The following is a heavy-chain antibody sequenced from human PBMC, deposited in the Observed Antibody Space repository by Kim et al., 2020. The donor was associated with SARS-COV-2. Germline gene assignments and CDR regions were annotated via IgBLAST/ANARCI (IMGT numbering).Heavy chain of an antibody. Sequence: ASVKVSCKASGYTFTGYYMHWVRQAPGQGLEWMGRINPNSGGTNYAQKFQGRVTMTRDTSISTAYMELSRLRSDDTVVYYCARGHPHYYYGMDVWGQGTTVTVSS. CDR1: GYTFTGYY. CDR3: ARGHPHYYYGMDV. V-gene: IGHV1-2*05. J-gene: IGHJ6*02. CDR2: INPNSGGT.